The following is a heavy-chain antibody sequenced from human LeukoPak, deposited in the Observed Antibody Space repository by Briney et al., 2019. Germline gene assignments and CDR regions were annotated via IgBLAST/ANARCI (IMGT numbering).Heavy chain of an antibody. J-gene: IGHJ6*03. CDR1: GFTVSSNY. Sequence: GGSLRLSCAASGFTVSSNYMSWVRQAPGKGPEWVSVIYSGGSTYYADSVKGRFTISRDNSKNTLYLQMNSLRAEDTAVYYCARVSSGYDFDYYYYYMDVWGKGTTVTVSS. D-gene: IGHD5-12*01. CDR3: ARVSSGYDFDYYYYYMDV. V-gene: IGHV3-53*01. CDR2: IYSGGST.